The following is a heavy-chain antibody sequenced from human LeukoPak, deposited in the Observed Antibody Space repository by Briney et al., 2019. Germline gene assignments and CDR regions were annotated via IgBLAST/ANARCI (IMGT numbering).Heavy chain of an antibody. Sequence: GGSLRLSCAASGVTLSTYAMSWARQAPGKGLEWDSGISSSGSGDNTYYADSVKGRFTISRDSSKNTLFLHMNSLRAEDTAVYYCAKVAIVGATSADYWGQGTLVTVSS. CDR3: AKVAIVGATSADY. V-gene: IGHV3-23*01. D-gene: IGHD1-26*01. J-gene: IGHJ4*02. CDR1: GVTLSTYA. CDR2: ISSSGSGDNT.